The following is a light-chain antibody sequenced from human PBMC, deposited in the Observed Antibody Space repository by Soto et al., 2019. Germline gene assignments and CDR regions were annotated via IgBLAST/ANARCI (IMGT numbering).Light chain of an antibody. CDR3: HSYDSDNVI. CDR1: SGGIASNY. CDR2: DDN. J-gene: IGLJ2*01. V-gene: IGLV6-57*04. Sequence: NFMLTQPHSVSESPGKTVTISCTRSSGGIASNYVQWYQQRPGSAPTSVIYDDNQRPSGVPDRFSGSIDSSSNSASLTISGLKTEDEADYYCHSYDSDNVIFGGGTKVTVL.